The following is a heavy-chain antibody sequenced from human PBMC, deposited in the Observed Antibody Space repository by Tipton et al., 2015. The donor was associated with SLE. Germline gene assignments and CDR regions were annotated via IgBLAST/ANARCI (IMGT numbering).Heavy chain of an antibody. J-gene: IGHJ4*02. D-gene: IGHD2-21*02. CDR3: ARLGVTDNYFDY. V-gene: IGHV5-10-1*01. Sequence: GHVTISADKSISTAYLQWSSLKASDTAMYYCARLGVTDNYFDYWGQGTLVTVSS.